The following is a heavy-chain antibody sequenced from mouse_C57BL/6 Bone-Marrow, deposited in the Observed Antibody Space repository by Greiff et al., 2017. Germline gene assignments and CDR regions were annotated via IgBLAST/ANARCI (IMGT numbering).Heavy chain of an antibody. J-gene: IGHJ3*01. CDR1: GFSLTSYG. V-gene: IGHV2-2*01. CDR3: ASRAWCAY. Sequence: QVQLKQSGPGLVQPSQSLSITCTVSGFSLTSYGVHWVRQSPGKGLEWLGVIWSGGSTDYNAAFISRLSISKDNSKSQVFFKMNSLQADDTAIYYCASRAWCAYWGQGTLVTVSA. CDR2: IWSGGST.